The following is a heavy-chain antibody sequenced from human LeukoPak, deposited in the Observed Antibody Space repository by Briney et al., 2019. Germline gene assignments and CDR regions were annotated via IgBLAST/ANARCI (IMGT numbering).Heavy chain of an antibody. Sequence: GESLKISCRGSGYNFNNHWIAWVRQMPGKGLEWMGIIYPYDSDTRYSPSFQGQVTISADKSINTAYLQWSSLKASDTAIYYCARGSTTCDFWGQGTLVTVSS. CDR1: GYNFNNHW. D-gene: IGHD1-14*01. CDR2: IYPYDSDT. V-gene: IGHV5-51*01. J-gene: IGHJ4*02. CDR3: ARGSTTCDF.